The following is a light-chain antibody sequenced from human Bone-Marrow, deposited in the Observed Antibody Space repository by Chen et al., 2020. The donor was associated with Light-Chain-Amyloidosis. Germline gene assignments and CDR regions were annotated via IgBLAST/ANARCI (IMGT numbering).Light chain of an antibody. V-gene: IGKV2-28*01. CDR1: QSLMQNNGYNF. Sequence: IVMTQSPLSLAVTPGESASISCTSNQSLMQNNGYNFLDWYLQKPGQSPQLLIYLASDRASGVPDRCSGSGSGKDCTLKITSVEADDVGVYFCMQTLQPLRTFGQGTKLEI. J-gene: IGKJ2*01. CDR3: MQTLQPLRT. CDR2: LAS.